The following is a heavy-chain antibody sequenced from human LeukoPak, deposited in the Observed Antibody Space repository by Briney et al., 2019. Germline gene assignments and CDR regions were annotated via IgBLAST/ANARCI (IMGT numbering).Heavy chain of an antibody. CDR2: ISSSGST. CDR1: GDSISSGDYY. Sequence: PSETLSLTCTVSGDSISSGDYYWSWIRQPAGKGREWIGRISSSGSTNYNPSLKSRVTISVDTSKNQFSLKPTSVTAADTAVYYCARRGNGSFYYFDDWGQGTLVTVSS. J-gene: IGHJ4*02. CDR3: ARRGNGSFYYFDD. V-gene: IGHV4-61*02. D-gene: IGHD1-26*01.